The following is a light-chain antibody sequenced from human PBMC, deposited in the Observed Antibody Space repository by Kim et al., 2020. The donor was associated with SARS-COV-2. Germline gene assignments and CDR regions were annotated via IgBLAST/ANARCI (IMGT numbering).Light chain of an antibody. CDR2: GAS. CDR1: LSLTSDQ. CDR3: QQYGYSLT. J-gene: IGKJ4*01. V-gene: IGKV3-20*01. Sequence: PGDSAALPCKAGLSLTSDQFAWYQQTPGQAPRLLIYGASNRAADIPDRFSGSGSGTDFTLTINSVGPEDFAVYICQQYGYSLTFGGGTKLEI.